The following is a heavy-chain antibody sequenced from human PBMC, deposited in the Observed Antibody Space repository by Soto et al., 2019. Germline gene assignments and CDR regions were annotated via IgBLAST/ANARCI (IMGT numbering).Heavy chain of an antibody. CDR1: GYSFTSYW. CDR2: IYPCDSDT. V-gene: IGHV5-51*01. CDR3: ARHYNAVSGVDV. Sequence: GESLKISCKGSGYSFTSYWIGWVRQMPGKGLDWMGIIYPCDSDTRYSPSFQGQVTISAXXXIXXXYXQXXXLXASDTAMYYCARHYNAVSGVDVWGQGTTVTVTS. D-gene: IGHD1-20*01. J-gene: IGHJ6*02.